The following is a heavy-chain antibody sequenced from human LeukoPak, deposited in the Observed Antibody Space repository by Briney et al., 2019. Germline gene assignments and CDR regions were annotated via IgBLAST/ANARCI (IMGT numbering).Heavy chain of an antibody. V-gene: IGHV1-18*01. CDR2: IIPIFGTA. Sequence: ASVKVSCKASGYTFINYGITWVRQAPGQGLEWMGGIIPIFGTANYAQKFQGRVTMTTDTSTSTAYMELRNLRSDDTALYYCARDAYYYDTSLASNFDYWGQGTLVTVSS. D-gene: IGHD3-22*01. CDR1: GYTFINYG. CDR3: ARDAYYYDTSLASNFDY. J-gene: IGHJ4*02.